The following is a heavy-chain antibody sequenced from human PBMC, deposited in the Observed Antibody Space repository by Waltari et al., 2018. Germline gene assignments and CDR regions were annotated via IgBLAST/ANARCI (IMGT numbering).Heavy chain of an antibody. V-gene: IGHV4-61*02. CDR1: GGSISSGSYY. CDR2: IYTSGST. D-gene: IGHD6-6*01. CDR3: AREDGSSPFDY. Sequence: QVQLQESGPGLVKPSQTLSLTCTVSGGSISSGSYYWSWIRQPAGKGLEWIGRIYTSGSTNSNPALKSRVTISVDTSKNQFSLKLSSVTAADTAVYYCAREDGSSPFDYWGQGTLVTVSS. J-gene: IGHJ4*02.